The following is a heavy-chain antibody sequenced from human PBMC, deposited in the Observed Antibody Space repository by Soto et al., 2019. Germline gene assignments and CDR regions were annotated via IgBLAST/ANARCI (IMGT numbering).Heavy chain of an antibody. D-gene: IGHD3-16*02. CDR1: GFTFSSYG. CDR3: AKLSAYGMDV. CDR2: ISYDGSNK. V-gene: IGHV3-30*18. J-gene: IGHJ6*02. Sequence: QVQLVESGGGVVQPGRSLRLSCAASGFTFSSYGMHWVRQAPGKGLEWVAVISYDGSNKYYADSVKGRFTISRDNSKNTLYLQMNSLRAEDTAVYYCAKLSAYGMDVWGQGTTVNVSS.